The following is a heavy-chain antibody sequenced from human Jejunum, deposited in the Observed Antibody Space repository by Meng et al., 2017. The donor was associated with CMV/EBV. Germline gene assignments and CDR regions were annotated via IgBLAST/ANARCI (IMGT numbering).Heavy chain of an antibody. CDR1: GYSFTTYW. J-gene: IGHJ4*02. D-gene: IGHD1-1*01. V-gene: IGHV5-51*01. CDR3: ARRQLWLDY. Sequence: ISCRASGYSFTTYWVGWVRQVPGKGLEWMGIIYPPDSTTRYSPSFEGQVTISVDKSLSTTYLQWTGLKASDTAIYYCARRQLWLDYWGQGTLVTVSS. CDR2: IYPPDSTT.